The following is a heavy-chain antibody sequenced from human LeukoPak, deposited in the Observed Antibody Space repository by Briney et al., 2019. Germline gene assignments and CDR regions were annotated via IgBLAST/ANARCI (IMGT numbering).Heavy chain of an antibody. CDR2: INSNGDNT. V-gene: IGHV3-64*02. J-gene: IGHJ5*02. CDR3: ARDSGRAQDWFGP. Sequence: PGGSLRLSCAASGFIFRDYGMHWVRQAPGKGLEYVSSINSNGDNTYYADSVRGRFTISRDNSKNMLYLQMGSLTTEDTAVFYCARDSGRAQDWFGPWGQGTLVTVSS. CDR1: GFIFRDYG. D-gene: IGHD5-12*01.